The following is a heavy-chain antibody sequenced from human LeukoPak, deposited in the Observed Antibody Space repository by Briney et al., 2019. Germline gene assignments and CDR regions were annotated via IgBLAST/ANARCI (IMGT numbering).Heavy chain of an antibody. Sequence: SETLSLTCAVYGGSFSGYYWSWIRQPPGKGLGWIGEINNSGSTNYNPSLKSRVTISVDTSKNQFSLKLSTVTAADTAVYYCARGLQYYDFWSGPLRDWGQGTLVTVSS. CDR2: INNSGST. CDR3: ARGLQYYDFWSGPLRD. CDR1: GGSFSGYY. J-gene: IGHJ4*02. V-gene: IGHV4-34*01. D-gene: IGHD3-3*01.